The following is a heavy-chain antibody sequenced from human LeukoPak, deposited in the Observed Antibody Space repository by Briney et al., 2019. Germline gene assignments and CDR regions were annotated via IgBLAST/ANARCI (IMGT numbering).Heavy chain of an antibody. CDR1: GGSISSYY. D-gene: IGHD1-26*01. J-gene: IGHJ4*02. CDR2: INHSGST. Sequence: SETLSLTCTVSGGSISSYYWSWIRQPPGKGLEWIGEINHSGSTNYNPSLKSRVTISVDTSKNQFSLKLSSVTAADTAVYYCARKSLRASNDYWGQGTLVTVSS. V-gene: IGHV4-34*01. CDR3: ARKSLRASNDY.